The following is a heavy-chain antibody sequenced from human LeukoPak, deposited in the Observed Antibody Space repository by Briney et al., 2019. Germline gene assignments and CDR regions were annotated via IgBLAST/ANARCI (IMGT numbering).Heavy chain of an antibody. V-gene: IGHV3-33*01. Sequence: GGSLRLSCAASGFTFSRYGMHWVRQAPGKGLEWVAVIWNDGSDKYYADSVMGRFTISRDNSKNTLYLQMNSLRAEDTAVYYCARDQIYTYSTTAPHDYWGQGTLVTVSS. J-gene: IGHJ4*02. CDR2: IWNDGSDK. CDR1: GFTFSRYG. CDR3: ARDQIYTYSTTAPHDY. D-gene: IGHD5-18*01.